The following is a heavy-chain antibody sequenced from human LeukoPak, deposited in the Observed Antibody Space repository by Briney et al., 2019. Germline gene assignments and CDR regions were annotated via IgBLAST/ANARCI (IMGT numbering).Heavy chain of an antibody. CDR1: GGSFSGYY. Sequence: SETLSLTCAVYGGSFSGYYWSWIRQPPGKGLEWIGEINHSGSTNYNPSLKSRVTISVDTSKNQFSLKLSSVTAADTAVYYCARQPRGDLDYWGQGALVTVSS. CDR2: INHSGST. D-gene: IGHD3-10*01. CDR3: ARQPRGDLDY. J-gene: IGHJ4*02. V-gene: IGHV4-34*01.